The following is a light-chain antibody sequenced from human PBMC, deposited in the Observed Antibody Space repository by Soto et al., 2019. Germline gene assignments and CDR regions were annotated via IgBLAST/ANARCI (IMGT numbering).Light chain of an antibody. CDR3: QQYGSSPRT. Sequence: ETVLTQSPGTLSLSPGERATLSCSASQSVSANNLAWYQQKAGQAPRLLIYSASSRATGIPDRFSGSGSGTDFTLTISRLEPEDLAVYYCQQYGSSPRTFGRGTKVDIK. CDR2: SAS. J-gene: IGKJ1*01. CDR1: QSVSANN. V-gene: IGKV3-20*01.